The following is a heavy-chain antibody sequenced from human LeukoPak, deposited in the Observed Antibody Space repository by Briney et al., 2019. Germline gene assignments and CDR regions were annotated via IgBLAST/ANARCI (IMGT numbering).Heavy chain of an antibody. Sequence: GGSLRLSCAASGFTFTDYWMSWVRQAPGKGLEWVSAISGSGGSTYYADSVKGRFTISRDNSKNTLYLQMNSLRAEDTAVYYCAKDRGIAAHWFDPWGQGTLVTVSS. V-gene: IGHV3-23*01. CDR1: GFTFTDYW. CDR2: ISGSGGST. D-gene: IGHD6-13*01. CDR3: AKDRGIAAHWFDP. J-gene: IGHJ5*02.